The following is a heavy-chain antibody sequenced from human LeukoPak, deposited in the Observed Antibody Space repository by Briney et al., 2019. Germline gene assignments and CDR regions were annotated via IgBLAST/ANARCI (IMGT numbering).Heavy chain of an antibody. CDR2: LDYDGNT. CDR1: GGSINTYY. CDR3: ARDSGATPNQINWFDP. J-gene: IGHJ5*02. V-gene: IGHV4-59*01. D-gene: IGHD1-26*01. Sequence: SETLSLTCAVSGGSINTYYWAWIRQPPGKGPEWIGYLDYDGNTNYNPSLKGRVTISVDTSKTQLSLKLASVTAEDTAVYYCARDSGATPNQINWFDPWGQGTLVTVSS.